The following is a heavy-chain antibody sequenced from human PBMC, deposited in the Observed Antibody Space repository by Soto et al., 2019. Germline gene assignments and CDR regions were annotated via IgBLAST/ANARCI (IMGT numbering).Heavy chain of an antibody. CDR3: ARVRDRIGYYSDY. Sequence: GWSLSLSSASSGFTFSGYSMNWVRQAPGKGLEWVSSISSSSSYIYYADSVKGRFTISRDNAKNSLYLQMNSRRAEDSVVYYCARVRDRIGYYSDYGGRGTWVTVSS. D-gene: IGHD3-22*01. CDR2: ISSSSSYI. J-gene: IGHJ4*02. CDR1: GFTFSGYS. V-gene: IGHV3-21*01.